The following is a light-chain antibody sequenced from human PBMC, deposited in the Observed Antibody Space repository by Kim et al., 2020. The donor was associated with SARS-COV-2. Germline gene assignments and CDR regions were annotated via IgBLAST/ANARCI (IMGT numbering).Light chain of an antibody. CDR1: QSISSW. J-gene: IGKJ4*01. V-gene: IGKV1-5*03. CDR3: QQYKTYSPLT. CDR2: KAS. Sequence: DIQMTQSPSTLSASVGDRVTITCRASQSISSWLAWYQQKPGKAPNLLIYKASSLGTGVPRRFSGSGSETEFTLTISSLQPDDFATYYCQQYKTYSPLTFGGGTKVEI.